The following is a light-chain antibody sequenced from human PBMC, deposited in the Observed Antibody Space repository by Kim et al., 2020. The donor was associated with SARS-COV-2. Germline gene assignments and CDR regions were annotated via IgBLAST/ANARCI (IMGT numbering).Light chain of an antibody. CDR3: QVWDSRSHHYV. CDR2: EDS. Sequence: SYELTQPPSVSVAPGKTASITCGGDNIGTKNVHWYQQKPGQAPVLVIYEDSDRPSGIPERFSGSNSGNTATLTISRVEAGDEADYYCQVWDSRSHHYVFATGTKFTVL. V-gene: IGLV3-21*01. CDR1: NIGTKN. J-gene: IGLJ1*01.